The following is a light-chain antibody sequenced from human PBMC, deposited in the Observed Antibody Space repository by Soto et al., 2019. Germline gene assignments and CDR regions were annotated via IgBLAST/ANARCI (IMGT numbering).Light chain of an antibody. V-gene: IGKV3-20*01. Sequence: EIVLTQSPGTLSLSPGERATLSCRASQSVSSSYLAWYQQKPGQAPRLLLYGASGRATGIPDSVSGCGSETAFTLTISRLEPEDFTVDYCQQYGSSSWTVGQGTKVEIK. CDR3: QQYGSSSWT. CDR1: QSVSSSY. CDR2: GAS. J-gene: IGKJ1*01.